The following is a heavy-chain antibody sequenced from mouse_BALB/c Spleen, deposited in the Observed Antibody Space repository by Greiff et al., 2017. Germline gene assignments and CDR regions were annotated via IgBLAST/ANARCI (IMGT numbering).Heavy chain of an antibody. J-gene: IGHJ4*01. CDR2: ISSGSSTI. Sequence: EVQLVESGGGLVQPGGSRKLSCAASGFTFSSFGMHWVRQAPEKGLEWVAYISSGSSTIYYADTVKGRFTISRDNPKNTLFLQMTSLRSEDTAMYYCASNPGYGGYAMDYWGQGTSVTVSS. D-gene: IGHD1-2*01. CDR3: ASNPGYGGYAMDY. CDR1: GFTFSSFG. V-gene: IGHV5-17*02.